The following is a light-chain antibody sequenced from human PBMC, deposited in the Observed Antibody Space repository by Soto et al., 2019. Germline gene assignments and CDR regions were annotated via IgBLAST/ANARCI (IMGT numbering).Light chain of an antibody. CDR2: RAS. CDR1: QNIDMY. CDR3: QQSITYPWT. V-gene: IGKV1-5*03. J-gene: IGKJ1*01. Sequence: DIPMTQSPSTLSASAGDRGTITCRASQNIDMYLAWYQQKPGQAPSLLIYRASSLQSGVPSRFSGSGSGTEFTLTISSLQPDDFATYYCQQSITYPWTFGQGTKVDIK.